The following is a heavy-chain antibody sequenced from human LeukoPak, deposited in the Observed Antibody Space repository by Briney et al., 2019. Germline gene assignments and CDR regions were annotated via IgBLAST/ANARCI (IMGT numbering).Heavy chain of an antibody. CDR3: ARGVISGTPDYYYYYMDV. Sequence: ASVKVSCKASGYTFTGYYMHWVRQAPGQGLEWMGWINPNSGGTNYAQKFQGRVTMTRDTSISTAYMELSRLRSDDTAVYYCARGVISGTPDYYYYYMDVWGKGTTVTVSS. CDR2: INPNSGGT. V-gene: IGHV1-2*02. CDR1: GYTFTGYY. J-gene: IGHJ6*03. D-gene: IGHD1-7*01.